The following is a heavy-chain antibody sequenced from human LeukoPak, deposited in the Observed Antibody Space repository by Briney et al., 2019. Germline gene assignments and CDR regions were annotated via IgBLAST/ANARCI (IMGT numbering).Heavy chain of an antibody. CDR1: GFTFSSYS. J-gene: IGHJ3*02. D-gene: IGHD2-15*01. CDR2: ISSSSSYI. V-gene: IGHV3-21*01. Sequence: GGSLRLSCAASGFTFSSYSMNWVRQAPGKGLEWVSSISSSSSYIYYADSVKGRFTISRDNAKNSLYLQMNSLRAEDTAVYYCARFRYCSGGSCYPGAFDIWGQGTMVTVSA. CDR3: ARFRYCSGGSCYPGAFDI.